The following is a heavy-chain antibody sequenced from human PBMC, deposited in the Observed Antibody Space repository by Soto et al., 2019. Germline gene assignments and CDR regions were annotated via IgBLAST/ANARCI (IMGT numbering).Heavy chain of an antibody. CDR3: AREPNYFDY. CDR2: INAVNGIT. V-gene: IGHV1-3*01. Sequence: ASVKVSCKASGYTFTRYAMHWVRQAPGQRLEWMGRINAVNGITNYAQKFQGRVTMTTDTSTSTAYMELRSLRSDDTAVYYCAREPNYFDYWGQGTLVTVSS. J-gene: IGHJ4*02. CDR1: GYTFTRYA.